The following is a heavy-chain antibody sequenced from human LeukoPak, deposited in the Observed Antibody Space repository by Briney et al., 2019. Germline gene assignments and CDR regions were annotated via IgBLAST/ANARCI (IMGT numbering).Heavy chain of an antibody. J-gene: IGHJ5*02. CDR1: GGSISSYY. CDR2: IYYSGST. CDR3: ARGAGGNWFDP. Sequence: KPSEPLSLTCTVSGGSISSYYWSWIRQPPGKGLEWIGYIYYSGSTNYNPSLKSRVTISVDTSKNQFSRKLSSVTAADTAVYYCARGAGGNWFDPWGQGTLVTVSS. D-gene: IGHD3-10*01. V-gene: IGHV4-59*01.